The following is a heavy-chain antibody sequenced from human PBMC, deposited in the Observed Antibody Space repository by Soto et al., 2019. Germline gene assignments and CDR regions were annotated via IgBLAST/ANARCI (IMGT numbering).Heavy chain of an antibody. Sequence: SETLSLTCTVSGGSISSGGYYWSWIRQHPGKGLEWIGYIYYSGSTYYNPSLRSRVTISVDTSKNQFSLKLSSVTAADTAVYYCARDPGMITFGGVIVHYGMDVWGQGTTVTVSS. V-gene: IGHV4-31*03. J-gene: IGHJ6*02. CDR2: IYYSGST. D-gene: IGHD3-16*02. CDR1: GGSISSGGYY. CDR3: ARDPGMITFGGVIVHYGMDV.